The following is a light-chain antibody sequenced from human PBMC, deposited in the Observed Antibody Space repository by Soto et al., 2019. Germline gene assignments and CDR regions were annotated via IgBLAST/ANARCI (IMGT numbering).Light chain of an antibody. CDR3: SSYTSSSTWV. Sequence: QSALTQPASVSGSPGQSITISCTGTSSDVGGYNYVSWYQQHPGKAPKLMIYDVSNRPSGVSNRFSGSKSGNTASLTISGLQAEDEAYYYCSSYTSSSTWVFGTGTKVTVL. V-gene: IGLV2-14*01. CDR1: SSDVGGYNY. CDR2: DVS. J-gene: IGLJ1*01.